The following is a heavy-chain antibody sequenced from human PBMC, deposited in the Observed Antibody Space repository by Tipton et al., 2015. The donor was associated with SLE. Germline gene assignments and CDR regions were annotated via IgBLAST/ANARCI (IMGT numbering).Heavy chain of an antibody. D-gene: IGHD3-22*01. Sequence: RSLRLSCAASGFTFSSYGMHWVRQAPGKGLEWVAVISYDGSNKYYADSVKGRFTISRDNSKNTLYLQMNSLRAEDTAVYYCAKASSMIVVVIDPLDYWGQGTLVTVSS. J-gene: IGHJ4*02. CDR2: ISYDGSNK. CDR1: GFTFSSYG. CDR3: AKASSMIVVVIDPLDY. V-gene: IGHV3-30*18.